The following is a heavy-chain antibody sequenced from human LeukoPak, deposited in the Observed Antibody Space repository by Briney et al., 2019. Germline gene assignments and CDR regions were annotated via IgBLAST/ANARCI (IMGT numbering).Heavy chain of an antibody. CDR3: ARQGGYCSSTSCYTSRGYSGYDYGDAFDI. CDR2: INPSGGST. Sequence: ASVKVSCKASGYTFTSYYMHWVRQAPGQGLEWMGIINPSGGSTSYAQKFQGRVTMTRDTSTSTVYMELSSLRSEDTAVYYCARQGGYCSSTSCYTSRGYSGYDYGDAFDIWGQGTMVTVSS. V-gene: IGHV1-46*01. CDR1: GYTFTSYY. J-gene: IGHJ3*02. D-gene: IGHD2-2*02.